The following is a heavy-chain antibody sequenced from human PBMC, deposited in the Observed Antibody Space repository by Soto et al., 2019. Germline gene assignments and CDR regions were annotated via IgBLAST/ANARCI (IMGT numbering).Heavy chain of an antibody. V-gene: IGHV3-33*03. CDR2: IWNHGYTK. D-gene: IGHD2-15*01. J-gene: IGHJ5*02. CDR1: GFSFSGFG. CDR3: VRYRPYLGIGVVAAAGNPYNWFDP. Sequence: QEQLVQSGGGVVQPGKSLRLACAASGFSFSGFGIHWVRQAPCKGLEWVAVIWNHGYTKYYADSLTGRFTGGRDDTRSTAYLQMDSLRVEDTAVYFCVRYRPYLGIGVVAAAGNPYNWFDPWGQGTLVTLCS.